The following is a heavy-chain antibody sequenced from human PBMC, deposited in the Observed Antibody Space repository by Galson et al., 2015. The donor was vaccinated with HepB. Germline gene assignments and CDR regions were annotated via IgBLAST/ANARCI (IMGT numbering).Heavy chain of an antibody. D-gene: IGHD6-19*01. Sequence: SVKVSCKASGYILTDYFIHWVRQAPGQELEWMGRINPNTGGTNSAHRFQGRVTMTRDTSITTAYIELSRLRSDDTAIYYCARGIALAGLHFYAMDVWGQGTTVTVSS. CDR3: ARGIALAGLHFYAMDV. CDR2: INPNTGGT. J-gene: IGHJ6*02. V-gene: IGHV1-2*06. CDR1: GYILTDYF.